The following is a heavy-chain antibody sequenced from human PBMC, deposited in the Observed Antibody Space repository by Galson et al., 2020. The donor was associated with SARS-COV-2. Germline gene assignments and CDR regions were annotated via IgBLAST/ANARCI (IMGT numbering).Heavy chain of an antibody. V-gene: IGHV4-59*08. Sequence: ETSKTLSLTCTVSGGSISSYYWSWIRQPPGKGLEWIGYIYYSGSTNYNPSLKSRVTISVDTSKNQFSLKLSSVTAADTAVYYCARQVVTQKGPFDYWGQGTLVTVSS. CDR3: ARQVVTQKGPFDY. D-gene: IGHD2-21*02. J-gene: IGHJ4*02. CDR2: IYYSGST. CDR1: GGSISSYY.